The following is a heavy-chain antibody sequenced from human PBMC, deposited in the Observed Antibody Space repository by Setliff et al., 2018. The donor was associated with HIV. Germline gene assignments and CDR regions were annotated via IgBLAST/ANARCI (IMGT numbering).Heavy chain of an antibody. D-gene: IGHD5-12*01. CDR3: ATLKMATIYRDFDY. V-gene: IGHV4-34*01. CDR2: INHRGST. Sequence: SETLSLTCAVYGGSFSGYYWSWIRQPPGKGLEWIGEINHRGSTNCNPSLKSRVSISVDTSKNQFSLKLSSVTAADTAVYYCATLKMATIYRDFDYWGQGTLITVSS. J-gene: IGHJ4*02. CDR1: GGSFSGYY.